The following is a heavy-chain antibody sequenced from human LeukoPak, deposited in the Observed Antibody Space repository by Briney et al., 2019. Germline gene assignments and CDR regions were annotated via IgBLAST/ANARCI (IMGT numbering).Heavy chain of an antibody. D-gene: IGHD4-23*01. CDR3: ARDRGYSTFDY. CDR1: AFTFSNYW. Sequence: GGSLRLSCASSAFTFSNYWMSWVRQAPGKGLEWVANIKEDGSEINYVDSVKGRFTISRDNAKNSLYLQMNSLRVDDTAAYYCARDRGYSTFDYWGQGTLVTVSS. CDR2: IKEDGSEI. J-gene: IGHJ4*02. V-gene: IGHV3-7*01.